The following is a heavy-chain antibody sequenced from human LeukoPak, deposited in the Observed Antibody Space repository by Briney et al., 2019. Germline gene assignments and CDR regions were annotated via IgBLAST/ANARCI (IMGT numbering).Heavy chain of an antibody. CDR1: GYTLTSYA. CDR2: INTGNGNT. CDR3: ARGGSRMTTFYIIDY. Sequence: GASENVSCKASGYTLTSYAVHWVRQAPGQRPEWMGWINTGNGNTKYSQKFQGRVTITRDTSANTAYMELSSLRFEDTAVYYCARGGSRMTTFYIIDYWGQGTLVTVSS. V-gene: IGHV1-3*04. J-gene: IGHJ4*02. D-gene: IGHD4-11*01.